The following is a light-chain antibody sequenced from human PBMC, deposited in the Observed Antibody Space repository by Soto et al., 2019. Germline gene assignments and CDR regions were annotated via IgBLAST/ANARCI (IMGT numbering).Light chain of an antibody. V-gene: IGLV2-8*01. J-gene: IGLJ2*01. CDR3: SSNTGNNNFVV. CDR1: SSDVGGYNY. Sequence: QSALTQPPSASGSPGQSVTISCTGTSSDVGGYNYVSWYQQHPGKAPKLMIYEVSQRPSGVPDRFSGSKSGNTASLTVSGLQAEDEADYYCSSNTGNNNFVVFGGGTKLTVL. CDR2: EVS.